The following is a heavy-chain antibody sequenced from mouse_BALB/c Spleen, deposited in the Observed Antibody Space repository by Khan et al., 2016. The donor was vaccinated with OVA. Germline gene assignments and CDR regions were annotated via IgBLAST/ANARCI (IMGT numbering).Heavy chain of an antibody. Sequence: QVQLKHSGPGLVAPSQSLSITCTVSGFSLTDYGVNWIRQPPGKGLEWLGLIWGDGSTDYNSALKSSLSFSKDNSKSQVFLKMSSLLTDDSARYYCARELRLGGFAFWGQGTLVTVSA. CDR3: ARELRLGGFAF. D-gene: IGHD1-2*01. CDR2: IWGDGST. CDR1: GFSLTDYG. J-gene: IGHJ3*01. V-gene: IGHV2-6-7*01.